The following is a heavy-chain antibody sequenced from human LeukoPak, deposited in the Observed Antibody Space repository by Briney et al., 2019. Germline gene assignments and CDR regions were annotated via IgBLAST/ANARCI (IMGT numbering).Heavy chain of an antibody. Sequence: GGSLRLSCAASGFNFSTSNMYWVRQAPGKGLEWVSSISGSSSFKYYADSVKGRFSISRDNAKNSLFLQLNSLRAEDTAVYFCAKRGVVIRVILVGFHKEAYYFDSWGQGALVTVSS. D-gene: IGHD3-22*01. CDR1: GFNFSTSN. V-gene: IGHV3-21*04. CDR3: AKRGVVIRVILVGFHKEAYYFDS. J-gene: IGHJ4*02. CDR2: ISGSSSFK.